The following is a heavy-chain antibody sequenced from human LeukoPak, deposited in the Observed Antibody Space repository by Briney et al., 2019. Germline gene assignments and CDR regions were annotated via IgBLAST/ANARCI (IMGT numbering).Heavy chain of an antibody. Sequence: PSETLSLTCIVSGDSINSFYWSWIRRPPGKGLEWIGYISYSGSTNYNPSLKSRVTIAVDTSRNQFSLRLDSVTAADTAVYYCARWPLHSSGWYFDSWGQGTLVTVSS. CDR1: GDSINSFY. CDR2: ISYSGST. CDR3: ARWPLHSSGWYFDS. D-gene: IGHD3-22*01. V-gene: IGHV4-59*01. J-gene: IGHJ4*02.